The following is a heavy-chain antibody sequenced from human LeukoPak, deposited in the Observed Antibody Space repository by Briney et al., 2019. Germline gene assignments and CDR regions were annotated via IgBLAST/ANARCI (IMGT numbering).Heavy chain of an antibody. Sequence: QAGGSLRLSCAASGFTFSSYEVNWVRQAPGKGLEWVSHISSSGRTMYYADSVQGRFTISRDNAKNSLYLQMNSLRAEDTAVYYCARGGYSSGWYYHAFDIWGQGTMVTVSS. CDR2: ISSSGRTM. CDR1: GFTFSSYE. CDR3: ARGGYSSGWYYHAFDI. V-gene: IGHV3-48*03. J-gene: IGHJ3*02. D-gene: IGHD6-19*01.